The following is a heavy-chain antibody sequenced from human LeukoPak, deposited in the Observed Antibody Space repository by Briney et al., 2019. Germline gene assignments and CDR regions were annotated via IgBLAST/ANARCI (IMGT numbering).Heavy chain of an antibody. J-gene: IGHJ4*02. Sequence: GGSLRLSCAASGFTFSSYAMSWVRQAPGKGLEWVSAISGSGGSTYYADSVKGLFTISRDNSKNTLYLQMNSLRAEDTAVYYCAKDPKWRPHDFWSGYGDYWGQGTLVTVSS. V-gene: IGHV3-23*01. D-gene: IGHD3-3*01. CDR3: AKDPKWRPHDFWSGYGDY. CDR2: ISGSGGST. CDR1: GFTFSSYA.